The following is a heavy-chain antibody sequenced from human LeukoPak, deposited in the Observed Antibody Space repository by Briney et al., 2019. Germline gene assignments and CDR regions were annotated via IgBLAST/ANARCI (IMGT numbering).Heavy chain of an antibody. CDR1: GGSISSDGYS. J-gene: IGHJ4*02. V-gene: IGHV4-30-2*01. CDR3: ARGSGGIYYGGIDY. CDR2: IYHSGST. D-gene: IGHD1-26*01. Sequence: SQTLSLTWAVSGGSISSDGYSWSWIRQPPGKGLEWIGYIYHSGSTYYNPSLKSRATISVDRSKNQFSLNLSSATAADTAVYYCARGSGGIYYGGIDYWGQGTLVIVSS.